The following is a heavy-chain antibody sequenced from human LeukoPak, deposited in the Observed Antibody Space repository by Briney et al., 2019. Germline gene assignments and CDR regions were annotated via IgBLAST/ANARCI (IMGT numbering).Heavy chain of an antibody. J-gene: IGHJ4*02. Sequence: SETLSLTCTVSGGSISSYYWSWIRQSPGKGLEWIGYIYYSGSTYYNPSLKSRVTISVDTSKNQFSLKLSSVTAADTAVYYCAREDSSGYFQHLDYWGQGTLVTVSS. CDR3: AREDSSGYFQHLDY. D-gene: IGHD3-22*01. CDR1: GGSISSYY. CDR2: IYYSGST. V-gene: IGHV4-59*12.